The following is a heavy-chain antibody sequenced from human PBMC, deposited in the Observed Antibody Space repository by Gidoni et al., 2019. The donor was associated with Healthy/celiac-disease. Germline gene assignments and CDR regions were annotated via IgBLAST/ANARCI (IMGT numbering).Heavy chain of an antibody. J-gene: IGHJ6*02. V-gene: IGHV3-20*01. CDR3: ARDARDGMDV. Sequence: EVQRVEYGGGGVRPGGALRHSWAAEGFTFDYYGMSWVRQAPGTGLEWVSGINWNGCSTGYADSVTCRFTISRDNAKNSLYLQMNSLRAEDTALYHCARDARDGMDVWGQGTTVTVSS. CDR2: INWNGCST. CDR1: GFTFDYYG.